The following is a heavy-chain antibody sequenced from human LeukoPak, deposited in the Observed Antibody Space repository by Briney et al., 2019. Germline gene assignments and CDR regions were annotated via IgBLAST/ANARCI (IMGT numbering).Heavy chain of an antibody. D-gene: IGHD3-3*01. CDR1: GFTFSDFG. CDR3: ARQYYDFWSGFYTADYYFDY. J-gene: IGHJ4*02. V-gene: IGHV3-21*01. Sequence: PGGSLRLSCAASGFTFSDFGMNWVRQAPGKGLEWVSSISAHSRYIYYADSVKGRFTTSRDNDQSSLYLQMNSLRAEDSAVYFCARQYYDFWSGFYTADYYFDYWGRGTLVTVSS. CDR2: ISAHSRYI.